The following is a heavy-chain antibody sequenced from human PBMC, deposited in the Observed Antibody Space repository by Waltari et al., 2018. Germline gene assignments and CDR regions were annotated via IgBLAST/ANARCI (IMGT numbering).Heavy chain of an antibody. V-gene: IGHV4-38-2*02. J-gene: IGHJ4*02. Sequence: QVQLQESGPGLVKPSETLSLTCAVSGYSISSGYYWGWIRQPPGKGLEWIGSIYHSGSTYYTPSLKSRVTISVDTSKNQFSLKLSSVTAADTAVYYCARDTYYYDSSGFDYWGQGTLVTVSS. CDR1: GYSISSGYY. D-gene: IGHD3-22*01. CDR3: ARDTYYYDSSGFDY. CDR2: IYHSGST.